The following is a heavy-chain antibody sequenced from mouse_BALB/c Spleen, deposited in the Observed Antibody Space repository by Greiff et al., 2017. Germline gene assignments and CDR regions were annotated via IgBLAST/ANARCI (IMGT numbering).Heavy chain of an antibody. D-gene: IGHD2-10*01. CDR1: GFSLTSYG. J-gene: IGHJ4*01. Sequence: QVQLKESGPGLVAPSQSLSITCTVSGFSLTSYGVHWVRQPPGKGLEWLGVIWSGGSTDYNAAFISRLSISKDNSKSQVFFKMNSLQANDTAIYYCARGGAYYGSMDYWGQGTSVTVSS. CDR3: ARGGAYYGSMDY. V-gene: IGHV2-2*02. CDR2: IWSGGST.